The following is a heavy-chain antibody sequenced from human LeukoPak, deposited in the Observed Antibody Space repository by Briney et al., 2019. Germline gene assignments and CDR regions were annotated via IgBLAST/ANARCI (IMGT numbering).Heavy chain of an antibody. D-gene: IGHD3-16*01. CDR3: VKDLWVYTN. J-gene: IGHJ4*02. CDR1: GFTFSRYA. V-gene: IGHV3-23*01. Sequence: GGSLRLSCAASGFTFSRYAMTWVRQAPGKGLEWVSGIDVSDGSTYYADSVKGRFTISRDNSKGTLYLQINNLRAEDTAVYYCVKDLWVYTNWGQGTLVTVSS. CDR2: IDVSDGST.